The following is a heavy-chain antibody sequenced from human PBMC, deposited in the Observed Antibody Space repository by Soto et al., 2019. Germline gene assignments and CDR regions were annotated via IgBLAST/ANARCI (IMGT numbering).Heavy chain of an antibody. D-gene: IGHD2-2*01. Sequence: QLQLQESGPGLVKPSETLSLTCTVSGGSISSSSYYWGWIRQPPGKGLEWIGSIYYSGSTYYNPSLKSRVTISVDTSKNQFSLKLSSVTAADTAVYYCSPSSIHFYAFDIWGQGTMVTVSS. CDR3: SPSSIHFYAFDI. CDR1: GGSISSSSYY. J-gene: IGHJ3*02. CDR2: IYYSGST. V-gene: IGHV4-39*01.